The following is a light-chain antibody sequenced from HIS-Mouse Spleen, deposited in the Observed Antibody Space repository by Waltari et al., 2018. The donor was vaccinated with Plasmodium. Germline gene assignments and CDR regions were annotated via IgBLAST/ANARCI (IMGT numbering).Light chain of an antibody. J-gene: IGLJ1*01. CDR1: SRDVGCYNL. Sequence: QSALTQPASVSGSPGQSITISCTGTSRDVGCYNLFSWYQQHPGKAPKLMIYAGSKRPSGVSNHFSGSKSGNTASLTISGLQAEDEADYYCCSYAGSSTYVFGTGTKVTVL. CDR2: AGS. V-gene: IGLV2-23*01. CDR3: CSYAGSSTYV.